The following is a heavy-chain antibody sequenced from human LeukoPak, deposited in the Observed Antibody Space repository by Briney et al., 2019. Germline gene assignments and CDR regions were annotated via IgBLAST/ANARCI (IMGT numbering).Heavy chain of an antibody. D-gene: IGHD5-18*01. J-gene: IGHJ5*02. V-gene: IGHV4-59*01. Sequence: SETLSLTCTVSGGSISTYYWNWIRQPPGKGLEWIGYVYYSGTTNYNPSLRSRVTISVDTSKNQFSLKLSSVTAADTAVYYCARGGIQLWSNNWVDPWGQGILVTVSS. CDR3: ARGGIQLWSNNWVDP. CDR2: VYYSGTT. CDR1: GGSISTYY.